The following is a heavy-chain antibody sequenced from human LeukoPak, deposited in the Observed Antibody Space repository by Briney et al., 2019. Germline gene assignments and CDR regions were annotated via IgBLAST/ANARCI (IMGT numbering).Heavy chain of an antibody. CDR3: ASDVALNWYFF. CDR2: IHHSGIT. Sequence: SETLSLTCAVSGYSISSGYYRAWIRQSPGKGLEWIGSIHHSGITYYNPSLKSRLTISIDTSKNQFALKLSSVTAADTAVYYCASDVALNWYFFWGQGTLVTVSS. D-gene: IGHD3-16*01. V-gene: IGHV4-38-2*01. J-gene: IGHJ5*01. CDR1: GYSISSGYY.